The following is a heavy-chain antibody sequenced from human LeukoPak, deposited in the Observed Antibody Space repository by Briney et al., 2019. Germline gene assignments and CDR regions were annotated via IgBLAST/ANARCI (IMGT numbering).Heavy chain of an antibody. CDR2: IYHSGST. Sequence: SETLSLTCTVSGYSISSGYYWGWIRQPPGKGLEWIGSIYHSGSTYYNPSLKSRVTISVDTSKNQFSLKLSSVTAADTAVYYCARGGVRGMAAADRSPSIFQHWGQGTLVTVSS. V-gene: IGHV4-38-2*02. CDR1: GYSISSGYY. J-gene: IGHJ1*01. D-gene: IGHD6-13*01. CDR3: ARGGVRGMAAADRSPSIFQH.